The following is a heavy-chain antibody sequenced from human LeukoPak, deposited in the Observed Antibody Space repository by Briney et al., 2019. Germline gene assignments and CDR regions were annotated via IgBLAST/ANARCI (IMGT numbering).Heavy chain of an antibody. CDR3: ARVPGYLPEDY. CDR2: ISAYNGDT. D-gene: IGHD1-1*01. Sequence: ASVKVSCKASGYTFTGYYMHWVRQAPGQGLEWMGWISAYNGDTEYAQKLQGRVTMTTDTSTTTAYMELRSLRSDDTAVYFCARVPGYLPEDYWGQGTLVTVSS. CDR1: GYTFTGYY. V-gene: IGHV1-18*04. J-gene: IGHJ4*02.